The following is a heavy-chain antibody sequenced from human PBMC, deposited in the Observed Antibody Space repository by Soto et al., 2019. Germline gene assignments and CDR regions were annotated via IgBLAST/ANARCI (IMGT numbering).Heavy chain of an antibody. V-gene: IGHV1-46*01. D-gene: IGHD3-3*01. CDR1: GYTFTSYY. CDR2: INPSGGST. J-gene: IGHJ6*02. Sequence: SVKVSCKASGYTFTSYYMHWVRQAPGQGLEWMGIINPSGGSTSYAQKFQGRVTMTRDTSTSTVYMELSSLRSEQTAVYHCARGAGTICGAYYYGIDVWGQGPTVTLS. CDR3: ARGAGTICGAYYYGIDV.